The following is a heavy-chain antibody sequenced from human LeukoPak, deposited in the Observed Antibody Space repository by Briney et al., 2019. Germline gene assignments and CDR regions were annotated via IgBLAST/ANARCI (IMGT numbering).Heavy chain of an antibody. D-gene: IGHD3-3*01. J-gene: IGHJ6*02. V-gene: IGHV1-69*13. CDR3: ARDRTRQLRFLERRYYYYYYGMDV. CDR1: GYTFTSYG. CDR2: IIPIFGTA. Sequence: GASVKVSCKASGYTFTSYGISWVRQAPGQGLEWMGGIIPIFGTANYAQKFQGRVTITADESTSTAYMELSSLRSEDTAVYYCARDRTRQLRFLERRYYYYYYGMDVWGQGTTVTVSS.